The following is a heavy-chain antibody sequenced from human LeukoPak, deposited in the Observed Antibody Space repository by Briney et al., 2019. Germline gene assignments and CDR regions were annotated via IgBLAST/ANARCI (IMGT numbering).Heavy chain of an antibody. D-gene: IGHD4-11*01. J-gene: IGHJ4*02. V-gene: IGHV3-33*06. CDR3: AKDAERGFDFSNSLQS. Sequence: GGSLRLSCTTSGFTFSHYAMHWVRQAPGKGLEWVAVIWNDGSDKYYGDSVKGRFTISRDNSKKTVHLQLSSLRVEDTAVYYCAKDAERGFDFSNSLQSWGQGTLVTVAS. CDR1: GFTFSHYA. CDR2: IWNDGSDK.